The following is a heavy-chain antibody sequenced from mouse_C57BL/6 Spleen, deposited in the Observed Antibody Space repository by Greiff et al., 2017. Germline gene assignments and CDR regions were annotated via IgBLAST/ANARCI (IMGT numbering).Heavy chain of an antibody. D-gene: IGHD4-1*02. J-gene: IGHJ4*01. Sequence: EVKLQESGPELVKPGASVKMSCKASGYTFTDYNMHWVKQSHGKSLEWIGYINPNNGGTSYNQKFKGKATLTVNKSSSTAYMELRSLTSEDSAVYYCASNWGYAMDYWGQGTSVTVSS. V-gene: IGHV1-22*01. CDR1: GYTFTDYN. CDR3: ASNWGYAMDY. CDR2: INPNNGGT.